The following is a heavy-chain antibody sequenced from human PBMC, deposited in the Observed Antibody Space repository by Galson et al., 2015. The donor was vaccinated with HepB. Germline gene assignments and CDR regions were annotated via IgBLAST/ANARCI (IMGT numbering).Heavy chain of an antibody. CDR2: MSGSGGST. D-gene: IGHD3-10*01. CDR3: AKGMSRVTRNYFDS. J-gene: IGHJ4*02. Sequence: SLRLSCAASGFTFSPHAMSWVRQPPGKGLEWVSGMSGSGGSTFYEDSVQGRFTISRDNSKKMLFLQMTGLRDDDTAVYFCAKGMSRVTRNYFDSWGQGTLVIVSS. CDR1: GFTFSPHA. V-gene: IGHV3-23*01.